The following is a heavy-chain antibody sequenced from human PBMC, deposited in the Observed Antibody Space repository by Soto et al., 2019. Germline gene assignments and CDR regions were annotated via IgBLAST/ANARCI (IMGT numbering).Heavy chain of an antibody. CDR1: GDSVSSNSSA. D-gene: IGHD1-7*01. Sequence: QVPLQESGPGLVKPSQTLSLTCAISGDSVSSNSSAWNWIRLSPSRGLEWLARTYYRSRWYNDYAVSVRRRITVNPDTSKNQFSLQLTSVTPEDTAVYYCAGTTSHQWYYMDVWGKGTTVTFPS. CDR3: AGTTSHQWYYMDV. V-gene: IGHV6-1*01. J-gene: IGHJ6*03. CDR2: TYYRSRWYN.